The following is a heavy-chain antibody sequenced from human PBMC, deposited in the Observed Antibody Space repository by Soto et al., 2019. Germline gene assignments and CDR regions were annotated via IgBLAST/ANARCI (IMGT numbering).Heavy chain of an antibody. Sequence: EVQLVESGGAWVHPGGPLKLPCAASGSTFSSFGMSWFRQPPGRGLEWVANIKQEEREKYYVDSVKGRCTISRDNAKNSLYLQMNSLRVEDTAVYYCAREGRGNWNKGYWGQGTLVTVSS. CDR1: GSTFSSFG. J-gene: IGHJ4*02. CDR2: IKQEEREK. V-gene: IGHV3-7*01. D-gene: IGHD1-1*01. CDR3: AREGRGNWNKGY.